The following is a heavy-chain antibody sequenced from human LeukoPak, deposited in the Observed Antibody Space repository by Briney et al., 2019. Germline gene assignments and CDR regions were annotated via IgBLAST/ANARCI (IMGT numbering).Heavy chain of an antibody. Sequence: SETLSLTCTVSGGSITGYYWSWIRRPAGKGLEWIARIYYTGSTNYNPSLKSRVTISLDSSTNQFSLNLNSLTTADTAVYYCVRHYYDSGTAKGYFQHWGQGTLVTVSS. CDR3: VRHYYDSGTAKGYFQH. CDR1: GGSITGYY. CDR2: IYYTGST. J-gene: IGHJ1*01. D-gene: IGHD3-10*01. V-gene: IGHV4-4*07.